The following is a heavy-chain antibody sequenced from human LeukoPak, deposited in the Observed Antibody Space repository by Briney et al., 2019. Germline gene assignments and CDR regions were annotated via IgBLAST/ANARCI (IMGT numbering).Heavy chain of an antibody. V-gene: IGHV5-51*01. D-gene: IGHD3-16*01. CDR1: GYSFTSYW. CDR2: IYPGDSDT. J-gene: IGHJ6*02. Sequence: GESLKISCKGSGYSFTSYWIGWVREMPGKGLEWMGIIYPGDSDTRYSPSFQGQVTISADKSISTAYLQWSSLKASDTAMYYCARHYSPGGYGMDVWGQGTTVTVSS. CDR3: ARHYSPGGYGMDV.